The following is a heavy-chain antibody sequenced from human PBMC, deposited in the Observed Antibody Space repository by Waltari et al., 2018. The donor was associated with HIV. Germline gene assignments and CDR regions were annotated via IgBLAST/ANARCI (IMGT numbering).Heavy chain of an antibody. Sequence: EVQLLESGGGFVQPVGSLRLSCAASGFTFDRSAMNWVRQAPGKGLEWVSDINWTGGNTYYADSVKGRFTISRDNSKNTLYLQMNSLRVEDTAVYYCAKEVAISGPSDYWGPGTLVTVSS. CDR1: GFTFDRSA. CDR2: INWTGGNT. V-gene: IGHV3-23*01. D-gene: IGHD2-15*01. CDR3: AKEVAISGPSDY. J-gene: IGHJ4*02.